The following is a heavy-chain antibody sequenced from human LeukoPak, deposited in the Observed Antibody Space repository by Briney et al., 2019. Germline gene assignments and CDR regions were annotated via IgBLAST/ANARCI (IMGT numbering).Heavy chain of an antibody. CDR3: ARVLLSGGKTPMGFNYYYYYGMDV. Sequence: SETLSLTCAVYGGSFSGYYWSWIRQPPGKGLEWIGEINHSESTNYNPSLKSRVTISVDTSKNQFSLKLSSVTAADTAVYYCARVLLSGGKTPMGFNYYYYYGMDVWGQGTTVTVSS. J-gene: IGHJ6*02. CDR2: INHSEST. D-gene: IGHD1-26*01. CDR1: GGSFSGYY. V-gene: IGHV4-34*01.